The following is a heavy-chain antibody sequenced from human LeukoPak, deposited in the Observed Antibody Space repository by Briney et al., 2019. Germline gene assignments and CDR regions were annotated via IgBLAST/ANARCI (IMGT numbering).Heavy chain of an antibody. V-gene: IGHV1-2*02. CDR2: INPNSGGT. D-gene: IGHD3-9*01. Sequence: ASVKVSCKASGYTFTGYYMHWVRQAPGQGLEWMGWINPNSGGTNYAQKFQGRVTMTRDTSISTAYMELSSLRSDDTAVYYCARVPPILRYFDTFDSWGQGTLVTVSS. CDR3: ARVPPILRYFDTFDS. J-gene: IGHJ4*02. CDR1: GYTFTGYY.